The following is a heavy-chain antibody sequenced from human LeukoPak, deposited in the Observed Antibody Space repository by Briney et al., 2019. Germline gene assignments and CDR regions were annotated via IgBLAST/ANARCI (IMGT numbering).Heavy chain of an antibody. V-gene: IGHV3-21*01. CDR1: GFTFSNYA. J-gene: IGHJ4*02. CDR3: ARGIYGSGSYYSDY. CDR2: ISSSSKYI. D-gene: IGHD3-10*01. Sequence: PGGSLRLSCAASGFTFSNYAMNWVRQAPGQGLEWVLSISSSSKYIYYADSVKGRFTISRDNAENSLFLQMNSLRAEDTAVYYCARGIYGSGSYYSDYWGQGTLVTVSS.